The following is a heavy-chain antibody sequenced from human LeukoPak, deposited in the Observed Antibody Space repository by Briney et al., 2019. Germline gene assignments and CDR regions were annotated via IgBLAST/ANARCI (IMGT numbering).Heavy chain of an antibody. CDR1: GFTFSSYG. J-gene: IGHJ4*02. Sequence: GGSPRLSCAASGFTFSSYGMHWVRQAPGKGLEWVAVIWYDGSNKYYADSVKGRFTISRDNSKNTLYLQMNSLRAEDTAVYYCASSGGGIAVAGTSPNFDYWGQGTLVTVSS. D-gene: IGHD6-19*01. V-gene: IGHV3-33*01. CDR2: IWYDGSNK. CDR3: ASSGGGIAVAGTSPNFDY.